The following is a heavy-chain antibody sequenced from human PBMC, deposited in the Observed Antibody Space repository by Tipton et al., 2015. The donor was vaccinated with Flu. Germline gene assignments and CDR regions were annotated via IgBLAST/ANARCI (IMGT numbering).Heavy chain of an antibody. CDR3: ARPFPDFWSGSWGY. CDR2: INSDGSST. CDR1: GFTFSSYW. Sequence: AASGFTFSSYWMHWVRQAPGKGLVWVSRINSDGSSTSYADSVKGRFTISRDNAKNTLYLQMNSLRAEDTAVYYCARPFPDFWSGSWGYWGQGTLVTVSS. D-gene: IGHD3-3*01. J-gene: IGHJ4*02. V-gene: IGHV3-74*01.